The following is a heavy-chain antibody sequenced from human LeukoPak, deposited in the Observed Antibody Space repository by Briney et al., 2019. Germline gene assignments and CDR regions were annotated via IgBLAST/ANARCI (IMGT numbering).Heavy chain of an antibody. V-gene: IGHV3-23*01. D-gene: IGHD6-13*01. CDR3: AKDGSDGYSSSWYPDDY. CDR1: GFTFSSYA. Sequence: PGGSLRLSCAASGFTFSSYAMSWVRQAPGKGLEWVSAISGSGGSTYYADSVKGRFTISRDNSKNTLYLQMNSLRAEDTAVYYCAKDGSDGYSSSWYPDDYWGQGTLVTVSS. J-gene: IGHJ4*02. CDR2: ISGSGGST.